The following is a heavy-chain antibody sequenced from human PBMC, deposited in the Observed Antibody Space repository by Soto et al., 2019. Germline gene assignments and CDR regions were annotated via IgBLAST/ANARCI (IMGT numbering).Heavy chain of an antibody. CDR3: ARGGSYFDY. V-gene: IGHV3-48*03. Sequence: PGGSLRLSCAASGFTFSSYEMNWVRQAPGKGLEWVSYITGSGNTIYYADSVKGRFTISRDNAKNSMYLQMNSLRAEDTAVYYCARGGSYFDYWGHGTLVTVSS. CDR2: ITGSGNTI. J-gene: IGHJ4*01. D-gene: IGHD1-26*01. CDR1: GFTFSSYE.